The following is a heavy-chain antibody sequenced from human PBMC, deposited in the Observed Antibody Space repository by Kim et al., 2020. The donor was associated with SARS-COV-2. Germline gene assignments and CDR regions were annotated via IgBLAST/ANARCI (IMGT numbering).Heavy chain of an antibody. CDR3: ARPPIAAAGTGGMDV. Sequence: GASLKISCKGSGYSFTSYWISWVRQMPGKGLEWMGRIDPSDSYTNYSPSFQGHVTISADKSISTAYLQWSSLKASDTAMYYCARPPIAAAGTGGMDVWGQGTTVTVSS. CDR2: IDPSDSYT. CDR1: GYSFTSYW. D-gene: IGHD6-13*01. V-gene: IGHV5-10-1*01. J-gene: IGHJ6*02.